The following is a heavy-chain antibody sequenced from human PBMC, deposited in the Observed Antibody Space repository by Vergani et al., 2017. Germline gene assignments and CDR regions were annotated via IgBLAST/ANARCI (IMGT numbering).Heavy chain of an antibody. J-gene: IGHJ5*02. CDR1: GGTFSSYT. V-gene: IGHV1-69*02. Sequence: QVQLVQSGAEVKKPGSSVKVSCKASGGTFSSYTISWVRQAPGQGLEWMGRIIPILGIANYAQKFQGRVTITADKSTSTAYMELSSLRSEDTAVYYCARGSDYDFWSGYKASGWFDPWGQGTLVTVSS. CDR2: IIPILGIA. CDR3: ARGSDYDFWSGYKASGWFDP. D-gene: IGHD3-3*01.